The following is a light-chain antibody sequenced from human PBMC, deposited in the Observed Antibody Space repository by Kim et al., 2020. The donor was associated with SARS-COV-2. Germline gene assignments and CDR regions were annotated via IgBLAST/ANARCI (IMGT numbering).Light chain of an antibody. J-gene: IGLJ3*02. CDR1: KLGDKY. V-gene: IGLV3-1*01. CDR2: QDD. CDR3: QAWDSNTWL. Sequence: SYELTQPPSVSVSPGQTASITCSGDKLGDKYVCWYQQKPGQSPVLVLYQDDKRPSGIPERFSGSNSGTTDTLTISGTQALDEADFYCQAWDSNTWLFGGG.